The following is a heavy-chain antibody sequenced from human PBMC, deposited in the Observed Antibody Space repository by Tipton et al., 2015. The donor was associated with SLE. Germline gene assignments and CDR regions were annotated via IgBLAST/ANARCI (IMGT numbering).Heavy chain of an antibody. V-gene: IGHV4-59*13. D-gene: IGHD1-14*01. J-gene: IGHJ6*02. CDR1: GASTNTKY. CDR3: AGLSGGEPAV. Sequence: TLSLTCTVSGASTNTKYWTWIRQSPGKGLEWIGYANRNEGTKIKSSLERRVTISLDTSRSQFSLRLSSVTAADTAVYYCAGLSGGEPAVWGQGTTVTVSS. CDR2: ANRNEGT.